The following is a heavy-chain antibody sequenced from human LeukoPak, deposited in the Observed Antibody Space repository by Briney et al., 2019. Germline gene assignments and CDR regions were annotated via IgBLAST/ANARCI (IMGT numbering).Heavy chain of an antibody. Sequence: PGGSLRLSCAASGFTFSDYYMSWIRQAPGKGLEWVGRIKSKTAGGTTDYAAPVKGRFTISRDDSKNTLYLQMNSLKTEDTAVYYCTTDRWYFDRYWGQGTLVTVSS. J-gene: IGHJ4*02. CDR2: IKSKTAGGTT. D-gene: IGHD3-9*01. CDR1: GFTFSDYY. V-gene: IGHV3-15*01. CDR3: TTDRWYFDRY.